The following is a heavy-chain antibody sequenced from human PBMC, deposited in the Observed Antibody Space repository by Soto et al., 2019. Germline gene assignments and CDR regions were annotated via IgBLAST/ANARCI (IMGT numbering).Heavy chain of an antibody. CDR2: INAGNGNT. CDR3: ARDLGTAVAFDY. D-gene: IGHD6-19*01. Sequence: QVQLVQSGAEVKKPGASVKVSYKASGYTFTSYAMHWVRQAPGQRLEWMGWINAGNGNTRYSQKFQGRVTITRDTSASTAYMELSSLRSEDTAVYYCARDLGTAVAFDYWGQGTLVTVSS. CDR1: GYTFTSYA. J-gene: IGHJ4*02. V-gene: IGHV1-3*01.